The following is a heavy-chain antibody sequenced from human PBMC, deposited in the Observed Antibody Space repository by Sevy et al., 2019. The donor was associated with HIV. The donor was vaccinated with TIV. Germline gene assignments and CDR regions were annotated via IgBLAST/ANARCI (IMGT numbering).Heavy chain of an antibody. CDR3: VKWGADTAMGAYSTSWYVDS. J-gene: IGHJ4*02. CDR2: ISGSGVST. CDR1: GFTFSSYA. D-gene: IGHD5-18*01. V-gene: IGHV3-23*01. Sequence: GGSLRLSCAASGFTFSSYAMSWVRQAPGKGLEWVSAISGSGVSTYYADSVKGRFTISRDNSKNTLSLQLSSLRAEDTAIYFCVKWGADTAMGAYSTSWYVDSWGQGTLVTVSS.